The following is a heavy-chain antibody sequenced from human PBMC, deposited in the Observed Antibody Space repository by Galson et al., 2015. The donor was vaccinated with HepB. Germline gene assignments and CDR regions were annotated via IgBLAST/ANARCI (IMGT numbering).Heavy chain of an antibody. Sequence: QSGAEVKKPGESLKISCKGSGYTFTTYWIGWVRQMPGKGLEWMGIIYPDDSDTRYSPSFQGQVTISADKSISTAYLQWSSLKASDTAMYYCARQGFCSGGNCVSDYWGQGTLVTVSS. V-gene: IGHV5-51*01. J-gene: IGHJ4*02. CDR3: ARQGFCSGGNCVSDY. CDR1: GYTFTTYW. CDR2: IYPDDSDT. D-gene: IGHD2-15*01.